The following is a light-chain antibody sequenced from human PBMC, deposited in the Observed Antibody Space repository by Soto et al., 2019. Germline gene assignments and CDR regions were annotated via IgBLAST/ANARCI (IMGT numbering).Light chain of an antibody. CDR1: QSVSSSY. CDR2: GAS. V-gene: IGKV3-20*01. J-gene: IGKJ1*01. Sequence: EIVLTQSPGTLSLSPGERATLSCRASQSVSSSYLAWYQQKPGQAPRLLIYGASSRATGIPDRFSSSGSGTDFPLTISRLEPEDFAVYYCQQYGSSRTFGKGTKVEIK. CDR3: QQYGSSRT.